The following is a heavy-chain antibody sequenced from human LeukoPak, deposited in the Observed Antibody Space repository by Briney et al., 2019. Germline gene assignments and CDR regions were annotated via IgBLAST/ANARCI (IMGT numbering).Heavy chain of an antibody. CDR3: TSRDRTVAGDY. V-gene: IGHV3-15*01. CDR1: GFTFSNAW. Sequence: GGSLRLPCAASGFTFSNAWMSWVRQAPGKGLEWVGRIKSKTDGGTTDYAAPVKGRFTISRDDSKNTLYLQMNSLKTEDTAMYYCTSRDRTVAGDYWGQGTLVTVSS. D-gene: IGHD6-19*01. J-gene: IGHJ4*02. CDR2: IKSKTDGGTT.